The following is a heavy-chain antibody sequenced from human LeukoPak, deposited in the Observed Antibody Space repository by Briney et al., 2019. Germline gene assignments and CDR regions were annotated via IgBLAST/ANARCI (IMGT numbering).Heavy chain of an antibody. CDR2: IYYSGST. D-gene: IGHD2-8*02. Sequence: SSETLSLTCTVSGGSISSYYWSWIRQPPGKGLEWIGYIYYSGSTSYNPSLKSRVTISVDTSKNQFSLKLSSVTAADTAVYYCASSTGGHAFFNYWGQGTLVTVSS. V-gene: IGHV4-59*01. CDR3: ASSTGGHAFFNY. J-gene: IGHJ4*02. CDR1: GGSISSYY.